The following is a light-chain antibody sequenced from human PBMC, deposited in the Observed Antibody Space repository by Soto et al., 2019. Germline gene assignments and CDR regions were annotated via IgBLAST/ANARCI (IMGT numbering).Light chain of an antibody. CDR1: QSISSN. CDR2: GAS. CDR3: QQRSNWPPSIT. V-gene: IGKV3-11*01. Sequence: EIVLTQSPATLSLSPGERATLSCRASQSISSNLAWYQQKPGQAPRLLIYGASDRAPGIPARFSGSGSATDFTLTINNLEPEDFAVYYCQQRSNWPPSITFGQGTRLEIK. J-gene: IGKJ5*01.